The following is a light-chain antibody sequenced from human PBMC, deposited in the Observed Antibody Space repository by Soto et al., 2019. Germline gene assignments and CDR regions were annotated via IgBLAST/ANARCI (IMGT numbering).Light chain of an antibody. CDR3: QQYNNWPLT. V-gene: IGKV3-15*01. Sequence: EVVVTQSPATLSVSPGERATLSCRTSLSVNNYLAWYQQKPGQAPRLLIYGASTRATAVPARFSGSGSATEFILTISSLQSEDFAVYHCQQYNNWPLTFGGGTKVEIK. CDR1: LSVNNY. J-gene: IGKJ4*01. CDR2: GAS.